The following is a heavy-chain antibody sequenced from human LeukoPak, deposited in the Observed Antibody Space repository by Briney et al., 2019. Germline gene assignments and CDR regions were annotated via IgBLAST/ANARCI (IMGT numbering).Heavy chain of an antibody. CDR2: IKSKTDGGTT. D-gene: IGHD6-13*01. CDR3: PTVDWAAGYVVCDI. J-gene: IGHJ3*02. V-gene: IGHV3-15*01. CDR1: GFSFRNAW. Sequence: PGGSPRVSCVASGFSFRNAWMCWGCQAPRRGVERGGRIKSKTDGGTTDYAAPVQGRFTISRADTKNTLYLKMSSLKTEDTTVYYCPTVDWAAGYVVCDIWAQETMVSVSS.